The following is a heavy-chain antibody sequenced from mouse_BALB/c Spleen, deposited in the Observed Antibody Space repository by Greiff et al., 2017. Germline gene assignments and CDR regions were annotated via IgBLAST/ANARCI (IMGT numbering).Heavy chain of an antibody. D-gene: IGHD2-14*01. CDR3: ARYDYAMDY. J-gene: IGHJ4*01. Sequence: EVQRVESGGGLVQPGGSRKLSCAASGFTFSSFGMHWVRQAPEKGLEWVAYISSGSSTIYYADTVKGRITISRDNPKNTLFLQMTSLRSEDTAMYYCARYDYAMDYWGQGTSVTVSS. CDR2: ISSGSSTI. CDR1: GFTFSSFG. V-gene: IGHV5-17*02.